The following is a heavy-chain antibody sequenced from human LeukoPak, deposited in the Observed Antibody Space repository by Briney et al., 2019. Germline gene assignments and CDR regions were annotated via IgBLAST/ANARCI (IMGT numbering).Heavy chain of an antibody. Sequence: GGSLRLSCAASGFTFSSYAMSWVRQAPGKGLEWVSAISGSGVRTYYADSVKGRFTISRDNTKNSLYLQMNSLRAEDTALYYCAKDTSYDSSGYSDSWGQGTLVTVSS. J-gene: IGHJ5*01. V-gene: IGHV3-23*01. CDR2: ISGSGVRT. CDR3: AKDTSYDSSGYSDS. D-gene: IGHD3-22*01. CDR1: GFTFSSYA.